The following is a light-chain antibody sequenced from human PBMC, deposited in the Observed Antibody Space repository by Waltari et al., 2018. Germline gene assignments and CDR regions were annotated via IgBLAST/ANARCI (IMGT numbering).Light chain of an antibody. J-gene: IGKJ2*01. CDR3: QQYYSTVPS. CDR2: WAS. Sequence: DIVMTQSPDSLAVSLGERATIHCKSSQSVLYSSNNKNYLAWYQQKPGQPPKLLIYWASTRESGVPDRFSGSGSGTDFTLTISSLQAEDVAVYYCQQYYSTVPSFGQGTKLEI. V-gene: IGKV4-1*01. CDR1: QSVLYSSNNKNY.